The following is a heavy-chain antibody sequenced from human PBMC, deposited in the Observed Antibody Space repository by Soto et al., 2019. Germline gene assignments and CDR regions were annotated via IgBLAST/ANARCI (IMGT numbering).Heavy chain of an antibody. Sequence: XGSLRLSCAASGFPLSTYGMTWVRQAPGKGLEWVSAITGTGGNTYYVDSVKGRFTSSRDNSKNMLYLQVNSLRVEDTAVYYCARIRGYWYGLDVWGQGTTVTVSS. V-gene: IGHV3-23*01. CDR3: ARIRGYWYGLDV. CDR1: GFPLSTYG. CDR2: ITGTGGNT. J-gene: IGHJ6*02.